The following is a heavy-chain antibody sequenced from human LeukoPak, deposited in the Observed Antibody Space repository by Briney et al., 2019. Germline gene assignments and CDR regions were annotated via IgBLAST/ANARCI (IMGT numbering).Heavy chain of an antibody. V-gene: IGHV4-4*02. CDR1: GDSISSNYW. J-gene: IGHJ4*02. Sequence: SGTLSLTCAVSGDSISSNYWWTWVRQPPGKGLEWIGEIHHGGSTNYSPSLKSRVTISVDNSRNQFSLGLSSVSAADTAAYYCARGIPGYFGTSGYYYEYWGQGTLVTVSS. D-gene: IGHD3-22*01. CDR2: IHHGGST. CDR3: ARGIPGYFGTSGYYYEY.